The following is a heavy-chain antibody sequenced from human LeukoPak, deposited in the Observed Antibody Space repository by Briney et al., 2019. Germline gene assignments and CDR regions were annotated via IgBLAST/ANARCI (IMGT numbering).Heavy chain of an antibody. Sequence: SETLSLTCTVSGGSISSGGYYWSWIRQHPGKGLEWIGYIYYSGSTYYNPSLKSRVTISVDTSKNQFSLKLSSVTAADTAVYYCARDLGTVLWFGEPSDFDAFDIWGQGTMVTVSS. CDR2: IYYSGST. CDR1: GGSISSGGYY. CDR3: ARDLGTVLWFGEPSDFDAFDI. J-gene: IGHJ3*02. D-gene: IGHD3-10*01. V-gene: IGHV4-31*03.